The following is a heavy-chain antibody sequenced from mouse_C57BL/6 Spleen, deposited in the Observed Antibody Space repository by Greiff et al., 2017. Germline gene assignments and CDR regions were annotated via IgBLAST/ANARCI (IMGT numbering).Heavy chain of an antibody. J-gene: IGHJ3*01. CDR2: IDPSDSAT. D-gene: IGHD1-2*01. Sequence: VQLQQSGAELVRPGSSVKLSCKASGYTFTSYWMHWVKQRPIQGLEWIGNIDPSDSATHYNQKFKYKATLTVDKSSSTAYMQLSSLTSEDSAVYYCARSTTAVEGGFAYWGQGTLVTVSA. CDR3: ARSTTAVEGGFAY. V-gene: IGHV1-52*01. CDR1: GYTFTSYW.